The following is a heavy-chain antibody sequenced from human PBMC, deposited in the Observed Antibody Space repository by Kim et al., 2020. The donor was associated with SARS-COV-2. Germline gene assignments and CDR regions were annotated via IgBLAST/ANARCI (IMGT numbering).Heavy chain of an antibody. V-gene: IGHV3-30*02. Sequence: GRFTISRDTPKSTLFLQMNSLRPEDTAVYYCAKRGGYGSGKVNHYYGMDVWGQGTTVTVSS. CDR3: AKRGGYGSGKVNHYYGMDV. J-gene: IGHJ6*02. D-gene: IGHD3-10*01.